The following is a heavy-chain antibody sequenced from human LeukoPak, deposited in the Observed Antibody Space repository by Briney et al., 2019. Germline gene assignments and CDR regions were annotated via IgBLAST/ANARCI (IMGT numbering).Heavy chain of an antibody. CDR3: ARDRNWGFDY. J-gene: IGHJ4*02. V-gene: IGHV3-48*02. Sequence: GGSLRLSCAASGFTFMSYSMNWVRQAPGKGLEWDSYISGSSSTTLYADSVKGRFTISRDNAKNSLYLQMNSLRDEDTAVYYCARDRNWGFDYWGQGTLVTVSS. CDR2: ISGSSSTT. D-gene: IGHD7-27*01. CDR1: GFTFMSYS.